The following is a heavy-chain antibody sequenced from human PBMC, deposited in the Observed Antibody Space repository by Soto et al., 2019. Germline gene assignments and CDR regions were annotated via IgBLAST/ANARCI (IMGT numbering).Heavy chain of an antibody. CDR2: IYYSGST. CDR1: GGSISSSSYY. D-gene: IGHD2-15*01. CDR3: ARLGVCSGGSCYNWYFDL. V-gene: IGHV4-39*01. Sequence: QLQLQESGPGLVKPSETLSLTCTVSGGSISSSSYYWGWIRQPPGKGLEWIGSIYYSGSTYYNPSLKSRVTISVDTSKNQFSLKLSSVTAADTAVYYCARLGVCSGGSCYNWYFDLWGRGTLVTVSS. J-gene: IGHJ2*01.